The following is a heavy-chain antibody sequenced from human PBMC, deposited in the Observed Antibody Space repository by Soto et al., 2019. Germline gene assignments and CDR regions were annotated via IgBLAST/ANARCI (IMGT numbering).Heavy chain of an antibody. D-gene: IGHD1-7*01. CDR1: GGTFSSYA. CDR2: IIPIFGTA. Sequence: ASVKVSCKASGGTFSSYAISWVRQAPGQGLEWMGGIIPIFGTANYAQKFQGRVTITADESTSTAYMELSSLRSEDTAVYYCARGITGTIGYYGMDVWGQGTTVTVSS. V-gene: IGHV1-69*13. CDR3: ARGITGTIGYYGMDV. J-gene: IGHJ6*02.